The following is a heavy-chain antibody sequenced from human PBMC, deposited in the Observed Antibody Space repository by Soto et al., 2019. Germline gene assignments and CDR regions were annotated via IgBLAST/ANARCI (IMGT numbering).Heavy chain of an antibody. D-gene: IGHD2-2*02. CDR1: GGSFSGHY. V-gene: IGHV4-34*01. CDR2: INHSGST. Sequence: QVQLQQWGAGLLKPSETLSLTCAVYGGSFSGHYWSWIRQPPGKGLEWIGEINHSGSTNYNPSLKSRVTISVDTSKNQFSLKLSSVTAADTAVYYCARGLYCSSTSCYRRANWFDPWGQGTLVTVSS. J-gene: IGHJ5*02. CDR3: ARGLYCSSTSCYRRANWFDP.